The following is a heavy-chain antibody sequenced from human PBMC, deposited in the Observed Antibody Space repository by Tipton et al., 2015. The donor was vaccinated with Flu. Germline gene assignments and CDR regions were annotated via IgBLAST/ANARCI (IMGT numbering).Heavy chain of an antibody. CDR1: GDSISSYY. CDR3: AADFSGVGSYFNY. V-gene: IGHV4-59*01. CDR2: MYYSGST. J-gene: IGHJ4*02. Sequence: TLSLTCTVSGDSISSYYWSWIRQPPGKGLEWIGYMYYSGSTKYNPSLKSRVTISIDTSKNQFSLKLTSVTAADTAVYYCAADFSGVGSYFNYWGQGILVTVSS. D-gene: IGHD6-19*01.